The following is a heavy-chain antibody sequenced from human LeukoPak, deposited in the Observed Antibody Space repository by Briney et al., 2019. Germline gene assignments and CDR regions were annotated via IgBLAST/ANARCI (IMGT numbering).Heavy chain of an antibody. CDR2: MNPNSGNT. V-gene: IGHV1-8*03. CDR3: ARGYYYDFWSGPKGSFDI. CDR1: GYTFTGYY. Sequence: ASVKVSCKASGYTFTGYYMHWVRQAPGQGLEWMGWMNPNSGNTGYAQKFQGRVTITRNTSISTAYMELSSLRSEDTAVYYCARGYYYDFWSGPKGSFDIWGQGTMVTVSS. J-gene: IGHJ3*02. D-gene: IGHD3-3*01.